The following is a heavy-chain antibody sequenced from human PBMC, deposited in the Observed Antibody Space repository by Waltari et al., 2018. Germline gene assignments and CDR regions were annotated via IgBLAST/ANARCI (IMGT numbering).Heavy chain of an antibody. J-gene: IGHJ4*02. Sequence: QVQLVQSGAEVKKPGSSVKVSCKASGGTFSSYAISWVRQAPGQGLEWMGRIIPIFGTANSAQKFQGRVTITADKSTSTAYMELSSLRSEDTAVYYCARAGLITGTTRYFDYWGQGTLVTVSS. CDR3: ARAGLITGTTRYFDY. V-gene: IGHV1-69*08. CDR2: IIPIFGTA. CDR1: GGTFSSYA. D-gene: IGHD1-20*01.